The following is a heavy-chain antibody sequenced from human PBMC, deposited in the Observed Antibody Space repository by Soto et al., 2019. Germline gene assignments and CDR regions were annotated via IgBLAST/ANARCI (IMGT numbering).Heavy chain of an antibody. CDR3: ARVSILPHYYYYGMDV. J-gene: IGHJ6*02. CDR1: GGTFSSYS. CDR2: IIPIFGTA. V-gene: IGHV1-69*13. D-gene: IGHD3-16*02. Sequence: SVEVSWKTSGGTFSSYSINWVLQAPGQGLEWMGGIIPIFGTANYAQKFQGRVTITAEESTSTAYMELSSLRSEDTAVYYCARVSILPHYYYYGMDVWGQGTTVTVSS.